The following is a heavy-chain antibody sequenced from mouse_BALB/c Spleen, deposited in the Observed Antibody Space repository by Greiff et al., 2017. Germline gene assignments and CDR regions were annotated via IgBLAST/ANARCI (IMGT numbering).Heavy chain of an antibody. V-gene: IGHV5-4*02. CDR3: ARETAACAY. J-gene: IGHJ3*01. D-gene: IGHD1-2*01. Sequence: EVKLVESGGGLVKPGGSLKLSCAASGFTFSDYYMYWVRQTPEKRLEWVATISDGGSYTYYPDSVKGRFTISRDNAKNNLYLQMSSLKSEDTAMYYCARETAACAYWGQGTLVTVSA. CDR2: ISDGGSYT. CDR1: GFTFSDYY.